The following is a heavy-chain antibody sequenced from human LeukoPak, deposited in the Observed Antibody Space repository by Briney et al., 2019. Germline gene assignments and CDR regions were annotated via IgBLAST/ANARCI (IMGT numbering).Heavy chain of an antibody. CDR3: ARDRVAVAGTPIDF. J-gene: IGHJ4*02. D-gene: IGHD6-19*01. V-gene: IGHV3-21*01. Sequence: GGSLRVSCAASGFNITTYYMNWVRQAPGKGLEWVSSISRSSSYIYYAASVKGRFTISRDNAKNSLYLQMNSLRAEDTAVYYCARDRVAVAGTPIDFWGQGTLVTVSS. CDR1: GFNITTYY. CDR2: ISRSSSYI.